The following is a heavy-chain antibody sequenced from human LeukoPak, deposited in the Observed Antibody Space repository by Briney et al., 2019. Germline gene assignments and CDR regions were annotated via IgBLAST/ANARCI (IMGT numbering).Heavy chain of an antibody. CDR1: GFTFSSYS. D-gene: IGHD3-3*01. J-gene: IGHJ6*03. V-gene: IGHV3-21*01. Sequence: PGGSLRLSCAASGFTFSSYSMNWVRQAPGKGLEWVSSISSSSSYIYYADSVKGRFTISRDNAKNSLYLQMNSLRAEDTAVYYCARGRYYDLWSGYPWYYYYYYMDVWGKGTTVTVSS. CDR2: ISSSSSYI. CDR3: ARGRYYDLWSGYPWYYYYYYMDV.